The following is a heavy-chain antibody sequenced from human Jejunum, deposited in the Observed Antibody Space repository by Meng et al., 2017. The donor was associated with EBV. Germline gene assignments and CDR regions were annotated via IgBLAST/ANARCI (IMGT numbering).Heavy chain of an antibody. CDR3: ARAGGDYEDY. J-gene: IGHJ4*02. CDR2: TVPIFGTT. V-gene: IGHV1-69*15. D-gene: IGHD4-17*01. CDR1: GDRFGTYS. Sequence: QLVQRGAEVKQPGSSVKVSCKASGDRFGTYSVSWVRQAPGQGLEWMGNTVPIFGTTSYAQKFQGRVTITADESTRTAFMELRNLRSENSAMYYCARAGGDYEDYWGQGTLVTVSS.